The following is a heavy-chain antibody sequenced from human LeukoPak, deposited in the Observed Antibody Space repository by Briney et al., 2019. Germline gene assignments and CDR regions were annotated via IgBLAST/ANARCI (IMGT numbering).Heavy chain of an antibody. Sequence: SETLSLTCTVSGGSISSGDYYWNWIRQHPGKGLEWIGYIYYSGSTYCNPSLKSRVTISVDTSKNQFSLKLSSVTAAGTAVYYCARDRGYCSGGSCYRDLDYWGQGTLVTVSS. CDR2: IYYSGST. V-gene: IGHV4-31*03. D-gene: IGHD2-15*01. CDR3: ARDRGYCSGGSCYRDLDY. CDR1: GGSISSGDYY. J-gene: IGHJ4*02.